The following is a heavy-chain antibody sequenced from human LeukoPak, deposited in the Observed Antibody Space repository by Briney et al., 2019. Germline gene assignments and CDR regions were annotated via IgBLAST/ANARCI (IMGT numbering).Heavy chain of an antibody. CDR2: IYSGGST. V-gene: IGHV3-66*02. CDR3: ARDRRSLWGPYYFDY. D-gene: IGHD3-16*01. Sequence: GGSLRLSCAASGFTVSSNYMSWVRQAPGKGLEWGSVIYSGGSTYYADSVKGRFTISRDNSKNTLYLQMNSLRAGDTAVYYCARDRRSLWGPYYFDYWGQGTLVTVSS. CDR1: GFTVSSNY. J-gene: IGHJ4*02.